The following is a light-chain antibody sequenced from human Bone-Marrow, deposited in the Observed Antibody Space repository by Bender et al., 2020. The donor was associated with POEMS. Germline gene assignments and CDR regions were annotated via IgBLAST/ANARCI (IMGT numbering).Light chain of an antibody. CDR1: SGDIGNYVL. V-gene: IGLV2-23*01. Sequence: QSALAQPASVSGSPGQSITISCTGSSGDIGNYVLVSWYQHQPGKAPKLVIYEGTQRPSGVSNRFSGSRSGNTASLTISGLQAEDEADYYCCSYAGRSALVFGGGTKLTVL. CDR2: EGT. CDR3: CSYAGRSALV. J-gene: IGLJ3*02.